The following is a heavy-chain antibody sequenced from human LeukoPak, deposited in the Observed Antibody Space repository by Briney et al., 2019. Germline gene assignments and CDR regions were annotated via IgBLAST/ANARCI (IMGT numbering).Heavy chain of an antibody. CDR3: ARAAYYRFDY. Sequence: GGSLRLSCAASGFTSSSYWVHWVRQAPGKGLEWVARINSDGSTINHADSVRGRFTISRDNAENTLYLQMSSLRAEDTAIYFCARAAYYRFDYWGQGTLVTVSS. V-gene: IGHV3-74*01. CDR2: INSDGSTI. J-gene: IGHJ4*02. D-gene: IGHD1-26*01. CDR1: GFTSSSYW.